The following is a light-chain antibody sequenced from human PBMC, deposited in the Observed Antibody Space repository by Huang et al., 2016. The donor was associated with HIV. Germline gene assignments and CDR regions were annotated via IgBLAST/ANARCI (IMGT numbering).Light chain of an antibody. J-gene: IGKJ5*01. CDR3: QQYKAFPIT. Sequence: DIEVTQSPSSLSASVGDRVTITCRANQTISNYLAWFQQKPGKAPKSLIYSATSLQRGVPARFSGSGFGTDFTLTISSLQPEDFAIYYCQQYKAFPITFGQGTRLEI. CDR2: SAT. V-gene: IGKV1-16*01. CDR1: QTISNY.